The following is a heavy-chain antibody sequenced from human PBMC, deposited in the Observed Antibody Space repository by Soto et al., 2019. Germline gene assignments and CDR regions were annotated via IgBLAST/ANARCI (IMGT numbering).Heavy chain of an antibody. CDR1: GFTFSDHY. J-gene: IGHJ4*02. V-gene: IGHV3-72*01. Sequence: GGSLRLSCSASGFTFSDHYIDWVRQARGKGLEWVGRIRNKAKGYATDYAASVKGRFAISREDSKNSLYLQMNTLKTEDTAVYYCVRGPDSGYASWSYWGQGTLVTVSS. CDR3: VRGPDSGYASWSY. CDR2: IRNKAKGYAT. D-gene: IGHD5-12*01.